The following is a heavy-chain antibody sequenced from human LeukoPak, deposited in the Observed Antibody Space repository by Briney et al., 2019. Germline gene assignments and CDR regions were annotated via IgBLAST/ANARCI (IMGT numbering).Heavy chain of an antibody. CDR1: GGSISSYY. V-gene: IGHV4-59*08. CDR2: TYYSGST. Sequence: SSETLSLTCTVSGGSISSYYSRWIRQPPQKGLEWVGYTYYSGSTNYNPSLKSRVTISVDTSNNQSSLKLSSVTAADTAVYYCARLRYDILTGPGTFDYWGQGTLVTVSS. J-gene: IGHJ4*02. D-gene: IGHD3-9*01. CDR3: ARLRYDILTGPGTFDY.